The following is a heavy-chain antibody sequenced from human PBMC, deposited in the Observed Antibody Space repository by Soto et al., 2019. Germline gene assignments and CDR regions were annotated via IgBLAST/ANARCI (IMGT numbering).Heavy chain of an antibody. CDR3: ARGTTVTTWFDP. D-gene: IGHD4-17*01. V-gene: IGHV4-31*03. J-gene: IGHJ5*02. CDR2: IYYSGST. Sequence: QVQLQESGPGLVKPSQTLSLTCTVSGGSISSGGYYWSWIRQHPGKGLEWIGYIYYSGSTYYNPSLKSRVTISVDTSKTQFSLKLSSVTAADTAVYYCARGTTVTTWFDPWGQGTLVTVSS. CDR1: GGSISSGGYY.